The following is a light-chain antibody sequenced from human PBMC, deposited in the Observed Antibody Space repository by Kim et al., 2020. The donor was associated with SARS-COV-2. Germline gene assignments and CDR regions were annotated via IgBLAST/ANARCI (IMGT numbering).Light chain of an antibody. CDR3: QQYGRSPPYS. CDR1: QSVNSTY. J-gene: IGKJ2*03. V-gene: IGKV3-20*01. Sequence: SPGERATLSCRASQSVNSTYLAWYQQRPGQSPRLLIYDASSRATGIPDRFSGSGSGTDFTLTISRLEPEDFAVYYCQQYGRSPPYSFGQGTKLEI. CDR2: DAS.